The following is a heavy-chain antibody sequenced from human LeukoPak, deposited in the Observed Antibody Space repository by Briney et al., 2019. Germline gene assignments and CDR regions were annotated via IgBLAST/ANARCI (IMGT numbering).Heavy chain of an antibody. CDR3: ARRSGHP. V-gene: IGHV4-34*01. D-gene: IGHD2-15*01. J-gene: IGHJ5*02. CDR1: GGSFSGYY. CDR2: INHSGST. Sequence: SETLSLTCAVYGGSFSGYYWSWIRQPPGKGLEWIGEINHSGSTNYNPSLKSRVTISVDTSKNQFSLRLSSVTAADTAVYYCARRSGHPWGQGTLVTVSS.